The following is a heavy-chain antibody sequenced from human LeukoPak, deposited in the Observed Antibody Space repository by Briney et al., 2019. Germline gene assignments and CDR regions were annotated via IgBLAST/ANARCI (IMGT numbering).Heavy chain of an antibody. J-gene: IGHJ4*02. D-gene: IGHD2-2*01. CDR2: ISYDGSNK. CDR1: GFTFSSYA. Sequence: GGSLRLSCAASGFTFSSYAMHWVRRAPGKGLEWVAVISYDGSNKYYADSVKGRFTISRDNSKKTLYLQMNSLRAEDTAVYYCARGQIVVVPAAMYYWGQGTLVTVSS. V-gene: IGHV3-30-3*01. CDR3: ARGQIVVVPAAMYY.